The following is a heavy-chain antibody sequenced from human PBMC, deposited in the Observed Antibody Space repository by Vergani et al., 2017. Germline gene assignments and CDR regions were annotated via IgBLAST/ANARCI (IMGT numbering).Heavy chain of an antibody. CDR3: ARRWGYSYGYEEANFDL. Sequence: QVQLQQWGAGLLKPSETLSLTCAVYGGSFSGYYWSWIRQPPGKGLEWIGYIYYSGSTNYNPSLKSRVTISVDTSKNQFSLKLSSVTAADTAVYYCARRWGYSYGYEEANFDLWGRGTLVTVSS. J-gene: IGHJ2*01. V-gene: IGHV4-34*01. D-gene: IGHD5-18*01. CDR1: GGSFSGYY. CDR2: IYYSGST.